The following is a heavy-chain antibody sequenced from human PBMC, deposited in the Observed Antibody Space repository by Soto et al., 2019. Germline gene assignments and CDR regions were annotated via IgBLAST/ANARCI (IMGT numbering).Heavy chain of an antibody. CDR3: ARTSEYDSSGHGAFDI. CDR2: ISAYNGNT. Sequence: SVKVSCKASGYTFTSYGISWVRQAPGQGLEWMGWISAYNGNTNYAQKLQGRVTMTTDTSTSTAYMELRSLRSDDTAVYYCARTSEYDSSGHGAFDIWGQGTMVTVSS. V-gene: IGHV1-18*04. J-gene: IGHJ3*02. D-gene: IGHD3-22*01. CDR1: GYTFTSYG.